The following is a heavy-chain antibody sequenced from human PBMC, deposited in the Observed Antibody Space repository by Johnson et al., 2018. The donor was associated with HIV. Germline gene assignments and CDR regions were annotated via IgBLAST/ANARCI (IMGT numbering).Heavy chain of an antibody. CDR2: ITTAGDT. CDR3: ARGVLAFDI. V-gene: IGHV3-13*01. J-gene: IGHJ3*02. Sequence: EQLVESGGGLVQPGGSLRLSCAASGFTFSTYDMHWVRQVTGKGLEWVSGITTAGDTYYPGSVKGRFTIFRENVKNSSYLQMNSLRAGDTAVYYCARGVLAFDIWGQGTMVTVSS. D-gene: IGHD5/OR15-5a*01. CDR1: GFTFSTYD.